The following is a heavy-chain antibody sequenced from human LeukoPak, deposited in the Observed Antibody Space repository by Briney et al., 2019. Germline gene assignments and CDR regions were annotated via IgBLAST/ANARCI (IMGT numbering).Heavy chain of an antibody. V-gene: IGHV3-20*04. D-gene: IGHD3-22*01. J-gene: IGHJ6*03. CDR3: ARSGVHYDSSGYYYGYYYYYMDV. CDR1: GFTFDDYG. Sequence: GGSLRLSCAASGFTFDDYGVSWVRQAPGKGLEWVSGINWNGGSTGYADSVKGRFTISRDNAKNSLYLQMNSLRAEDTALYYCARSGVHYDSSGYYYGYYYYYMDVWGKGTTVTISS. CDR2: INWNGGST.